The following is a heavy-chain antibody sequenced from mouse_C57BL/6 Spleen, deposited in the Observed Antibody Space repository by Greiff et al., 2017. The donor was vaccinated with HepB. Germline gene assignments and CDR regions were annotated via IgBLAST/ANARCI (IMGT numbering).Heavy chain of an antibody. CDR1: GYTFTSYW. CDR3: ARGGIHDYDVGDGCAMDY. V-gene: IGHV1-64*01. Sequence: QVQLKQPGAELVKPGASVKLSCKASGYTFTSYWMHWVKQRPGQGLEWIGMIHPNSGSTNYNEKFKSKATLTVDKSSSTAYMQLSSLTSEDSAVYYCARGGIHDYDVGDGCAMDYGGQGTSVTVSS. CDR2: IHPNSGST. J-gene: IGHJ4*01. D-gene: IGHD2-4*01.